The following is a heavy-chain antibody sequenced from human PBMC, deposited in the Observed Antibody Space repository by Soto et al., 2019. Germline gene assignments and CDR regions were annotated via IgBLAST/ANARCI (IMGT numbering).Heavy chain of an antibody. CDR2: SKNKTGGGTI. CDR3: TTAGYGNSPASHSYYMDV. D-gene: IGHD5-18*01. J-gene: IGHJ6*03. Sequence: EVQLVESGGGLIKPGGSLRLSCAASGFIFSDAWMSWVRQAPGKGLEWVGSSKNKTGGGTIAYGAPVTSRFTISRDDSKNTLYLQMSSLKTEDTAVYYCTTAGYGNSPASHSYYMDVWGTGTTVTVSS. CDR1: GFIFSDAW. V-gene: IGHV3-15*01.